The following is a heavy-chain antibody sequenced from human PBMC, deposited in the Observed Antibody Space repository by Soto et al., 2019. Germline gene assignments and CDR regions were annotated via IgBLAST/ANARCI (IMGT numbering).Heavy chain of an antibody. D-gene: IGHD1-1*01. CDR3: AKDPASPWTANWVDP. CDR2: ISSSGGSR. V-gene: IGHV3-23*01. J-gene: IGHJ5*02. CDR1: GFNFNTFA. Sequence: PGGSLRLSCAASGFNFNTFAMSWIRQAPGKGLEWVSHISSSGGSRDYADSVRGRITISRDNSKNVLFLQMNSLGSVDTATYCCAKDPASPWTANWVDPWGKGTLVTVSS.